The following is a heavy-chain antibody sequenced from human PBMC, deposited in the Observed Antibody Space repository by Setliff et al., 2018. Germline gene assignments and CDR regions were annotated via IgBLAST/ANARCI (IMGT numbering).Heavy chain of an antibody. J-gene: IGHJ6*03. Sequence: GGSLRLSCAASGFTFSSFWMDWVRQSPGRGLEWVANIDPDGIDKYYIDSVRGRFTISRDNAENTLYLQMNSMRGEDTAVYFCASIDWGENFYNTDVWGKGTTVTVSS. V-gene: IGHV3-7*01. D-gene: IGHD7-27*01. CDR2: IDPDGIDK. CDR1: GFTFSSFW. CDR3: ASIDWGENFYNTDV.